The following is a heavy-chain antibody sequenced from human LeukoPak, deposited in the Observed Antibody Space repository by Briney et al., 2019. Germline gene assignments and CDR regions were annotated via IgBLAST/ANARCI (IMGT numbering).Heavy chain of an antibody. CDR1: GFTFSSYD. J-gene: IGHJ6*02. V-gene: IGHV3-48*03. Sequence: QAGGSLRLSCAASGFTFSSYDMHWVRQAPGKGLEWVSYISSSGSTIYYADSVKGRFTISRDNAKNSLYLQMNSLRAEDTAVYYCASSEYYYYGMDVWGQGTTVTVSS. CDR3: ASSEYYYYGMDV. CDR2: ISSSGSTI.